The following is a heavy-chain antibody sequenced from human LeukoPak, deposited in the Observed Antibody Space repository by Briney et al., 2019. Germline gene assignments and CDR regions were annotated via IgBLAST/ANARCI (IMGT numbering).Heavy chain of an antibody. Sequence: GGSLRLSCAASGFTFSSYAMSWVRQAPGKGLEWLAFIRSDEIEKYNADSVKGRFTISRDDSKITLYLQMNSLRPEDTAVYYCAKGGDYSNLDYWGQGTLVTVSS. D-gene: IGHD4-11*01. CDR1: GFTFSSYA. CDR2: IRSDEIEK. CDR3: AKGGDYSNLDY. J-gene: IGHJ4*02. V-gene: IGHV3-30*02.